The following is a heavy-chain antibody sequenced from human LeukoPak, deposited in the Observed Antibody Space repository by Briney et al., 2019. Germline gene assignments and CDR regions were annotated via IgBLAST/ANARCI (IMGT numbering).Heavy chain of an antibody. CDR3: ARDRDRMVQGVTALFDY. D-gene: IGHD3-10*01. J-gene: IGHJ4*02. V-gene: IGHV1-18*04. CDR1: GYTFTTYG. CDR2: ISGSNGNT. Sequence: ASVKVSCKTSGYTFTTYGISWVRQAPGQGLEWMGWISGSNGNTKYAQKVQGRVTMTTDTSTTTAYMEVRSLRSDDTAVYYCARDRDRMVQGVTALFDYWGQGALVTVSS.